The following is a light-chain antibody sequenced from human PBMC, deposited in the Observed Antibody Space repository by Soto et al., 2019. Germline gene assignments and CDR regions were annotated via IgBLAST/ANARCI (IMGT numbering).Light chain of an antibody. Sequence: IQMTQSPSSVSASVGDRVTITCRASQPISSWLAWYQQKPGQPPNLRIYSASTLRSGVPSRFSGSESGTLFTLTITNLQPEDFATYYCQQASSFPLTFGGGTKVEV. V-gene: IGKV1-12*01. CDR1: QPISSW. CDR3: QQASSFPLT. CDR2: SAS. J-gene: IGKJ4*01.